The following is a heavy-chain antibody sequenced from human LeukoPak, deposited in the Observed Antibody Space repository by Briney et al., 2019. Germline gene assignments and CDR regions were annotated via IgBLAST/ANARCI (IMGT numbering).Heavy chain of an antibody. V-gene: IGHV1-2*02. CDR3: ARVACGGDCYSHWFDP. CDR2: INPNSGGT. D-gene: IGHD2-21*01. Sequence: ASVKVPCKASGYTFTSYGISWVRQAPGQGLEWMGWINPNSGGTNYAQKFQGRVTMTRDTSISTAYMELSRLRSDDTAVYYCARVACGGDCYSHWFDPWGQGTLVTVSS. J-gene: IGHJ5*02. CDR1: GYTFTSYG.